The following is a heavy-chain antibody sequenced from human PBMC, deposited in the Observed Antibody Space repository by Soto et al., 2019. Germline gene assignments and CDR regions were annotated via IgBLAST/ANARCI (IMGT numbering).Heavy chain of an antibody. V-gene: IGHV3-23*01. CDR2: ISGNSGFT. CDR3: VKVGSFYFPRSRIDS. CDR1: GFTFSNYA. D-gene: IGHD1-26*01. J-gene: IGHJ4*03. Sequence: GGSLRLSCAASGFTFSNYAMNWVRQAPGKGLEWVSGISGNSGFTYYTDSVKGRFTISRDNSKNTLFLQMNALRDEDTAIYYCVKVGSFYFPRSRIDSWGRGIVVTVSS.